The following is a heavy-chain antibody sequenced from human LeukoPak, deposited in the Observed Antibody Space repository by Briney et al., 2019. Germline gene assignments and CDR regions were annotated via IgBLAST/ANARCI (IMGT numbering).Heavy chain of an antibody. V-gene: IGHV3-30*02. D-gene: IGHD3-9*01. J-gene: IGHJ4*02. CDR1: GFTFSSYG. CDR2: IRYDGSNK. CDR3: ACPPEDDILTGYSY. Sequence: GGSLRLSCAASGFTFSSYGMYWVRQAPGKGLEWVAFIRYDGSNKYYADSVKGRFTISRDNSKNTLYLQMNSLRAEDTAVYYCACPPEDDILTGYSYWGQGTLVTVSS.